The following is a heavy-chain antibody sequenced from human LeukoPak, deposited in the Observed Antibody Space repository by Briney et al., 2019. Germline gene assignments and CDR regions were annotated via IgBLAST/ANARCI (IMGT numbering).Heavy chain of an antibody. CDR1: GGSFSGYY. CDR2: INHSGST. D-gene: IGHD3-22*01. J-gene: IGHJ4*02. Sequence: SETLSLTCAVYGGSFSGYYWSWIRQPPGKGLEWIGEINHSGSTNYNPSLKSRVTISVDPSKNQFSLKLSSVTAADTAVYYCARESGYYDSSGYTDYWGQGTLVTVSS. V-gene: IGHV4-34*01. CDR3: ARESGYYDSSGYTDY.